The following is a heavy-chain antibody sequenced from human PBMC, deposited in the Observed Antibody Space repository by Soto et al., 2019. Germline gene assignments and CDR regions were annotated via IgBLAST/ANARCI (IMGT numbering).Heavy chain of an antibody. CDR2: IYHSGST. J-gene: IGHJ5*02. CDR1: GGSISSSNW. Sequence: SETLSLTCAVSGGSISSSNWWSWVRQPPGKGLEWIGEIYHSGSTNYNPSLKSRVTISVDKPENQFSLKLSSVTAADTAVYYCARYYYGSGSYYNFDPWGQGTLVTVSS. V-gene: IGHV4-4*02. D-gene: IGHD3-10*01. CDR3: ARYYYGSGSYYNFDP.